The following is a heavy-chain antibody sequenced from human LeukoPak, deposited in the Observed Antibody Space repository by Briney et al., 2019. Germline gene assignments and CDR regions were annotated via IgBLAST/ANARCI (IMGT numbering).Heavy chain of an antibody. Sequence: ASVKVSCTASGYTFTCCGLHWVRQAPGQRLELMGWINAGNGNTKYSQKSQGRVTITRDTSASTAYMELSSLRSEDTAVDYCARVDLYCSGGSCYPERFDYWGQGTLVTVSS. CDR2: INAGNGNT. CDR3: ARVDLYCSGGSCYPERFDY. CDR1: GYTFTCCG. D-gene: IGHD2-15*01. J-gene: IGHJ4*02. V-gene: IGHV1-3*01.